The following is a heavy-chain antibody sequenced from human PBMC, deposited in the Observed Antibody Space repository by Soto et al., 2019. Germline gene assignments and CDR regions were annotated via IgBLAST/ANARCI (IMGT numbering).Heavy chain of an antibody. V-gene: IGHV4-59*08. D-gene: IGHD6-13*01. CDR2: LYFDGAT. J-gene: IGHJ4*02. CDR3: ARRIAAAAFFDY. CDR1: GGSITAYY. Sequence: SETLSLTCTVSGGSITAYYWSWIRQPPGKGLEWIGFLYFDGATNYNPSLKSRVTVSSDTSKNQFSLKLSSVTAADTAVYYCARRIAAAAFFDYWGQGTLVTVSS.